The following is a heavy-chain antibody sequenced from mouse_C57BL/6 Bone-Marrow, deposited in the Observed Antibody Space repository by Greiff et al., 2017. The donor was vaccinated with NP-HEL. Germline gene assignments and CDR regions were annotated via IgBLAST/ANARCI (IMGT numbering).Heavy chain of an antibody. CDR2: ISSGSSTI. V-gene: IGHV5-17*01. CDR1: GFTFSDYG. Sequence: EVKLMESGGGLVKPGGSLKLSCAASGFTFSDYGMHWVRQAPEKGLAWVAYISSGSSTIYYADTVKGRFTISRDNAKNTLFLQMTSLRSEDTAMYYCARFWFAYWGQGTLVTVSA. CDR3: ARFWFAY. J-gene: IGHJ3*01.